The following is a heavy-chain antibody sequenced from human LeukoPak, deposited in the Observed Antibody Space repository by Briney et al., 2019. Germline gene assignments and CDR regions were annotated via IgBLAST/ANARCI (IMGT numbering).Heavy chain of an antibody. V-gene: IGHV4-59*12. CDR1: GGSISSYY. CDR2: IYYSGST. Sequence: SETLSLTCTVSGGSISSYYWSWIRQPPGKGLEWIGYIYYSGSTNYNPSLKSRVTISVDTSKNQFSLKLSSVTAADTAVYYCARDPYGDRLPPWGQGTLVTVSS. CDR3: ARDPYGDRLPP. D-gene: IGHD4-17*01. J-gene: IGHJ5*02.